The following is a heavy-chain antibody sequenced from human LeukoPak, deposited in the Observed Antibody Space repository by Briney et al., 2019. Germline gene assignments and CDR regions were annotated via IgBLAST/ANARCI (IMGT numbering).Heavy chain of an antibody. Sequence: GGSLRLSCTGPKFPFNTYAMTWVRQAPGKGLEWVATISGNGDNTYYADSLKGRFTVSRDNSKNTLYLQMNSLRAEDTAVYYCAKVPPVALLAPPDYWGQGTLVTVSS. CDR1: KFPFNTYA. CDR3: AKVPPVALLAPPDY. J-gene: IGHJ4*02. CDR2: ISGNGDNT. V-gene: IGHV3-23*01. D-gene: IGHD3-3*02.